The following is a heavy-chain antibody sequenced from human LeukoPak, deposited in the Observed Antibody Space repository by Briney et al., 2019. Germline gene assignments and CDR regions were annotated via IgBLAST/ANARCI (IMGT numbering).Heavy chain of an antibody. Sequence: GSLRLSCTASGFTFSSYWMTWVRQAPGKGLEWVANIKQDGSEKYYVDSVKGRFTISRDNANNSLYLQMNSLRAEDTSMYYCARDWSRYSYWRQGTLLTVSS. CDR1: GFTFSSYW. CDR3: ARDWSRYSY. CDR2: IKQDGSEK. D-gene: IGHD1-14*01. J-gene: IGHJ4*02. V-gene: IGHV3-7*01.